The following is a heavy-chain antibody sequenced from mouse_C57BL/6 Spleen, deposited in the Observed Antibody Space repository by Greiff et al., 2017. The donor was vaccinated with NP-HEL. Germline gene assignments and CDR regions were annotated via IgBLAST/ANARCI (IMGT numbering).Heavy chain of an antibody. V-gene: IGHV1-80*01. CDR2: IYPGDGDT. CDR3: ARRSYGSSYDWFAY. CDR1: GYAFSSYW. Sequence: VQLQQSGAELVKPGASVKISCKASGYAFSSYWMNWVKQRPGKGLEWIGQIYPGDGDTNYNGKFKGKATLTADKSSSTAYMQLSSLTSEDSAVYVCARRSYGSSYDWFAYWGQGTLVTVSA. J-gene: IGHJ3*01. D-gene: IGHD1-1*01.